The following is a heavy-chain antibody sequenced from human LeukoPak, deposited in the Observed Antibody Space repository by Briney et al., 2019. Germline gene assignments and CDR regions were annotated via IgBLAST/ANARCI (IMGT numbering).Heavy chain of an antibody. CDR2: IKQDGSEK. CDR1: GFTLSSYW. J-gene: IGHJ4*02. Sequence: GGSLRLSCAASGFTLSSYWMSWVRQAPGRGLKWVANIKQDGSEKYYVDSVKGRFTISRDNAKNSLYLQMNSLRAEDTAVYYCGSTIFGVVIDYWGQGTLVTVSS. V-gene: IGHV3-7*01. D-gene: IGHD3-3*01. CDR3: GSTIFGVVIDY.